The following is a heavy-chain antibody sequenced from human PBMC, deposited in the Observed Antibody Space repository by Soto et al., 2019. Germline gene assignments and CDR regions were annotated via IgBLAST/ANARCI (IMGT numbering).Heavy chain of an antibody. V-gene: IGHV1-18*01. CDR3: ARWSAIVGGAEALDV. Sequence: QVQLVQSGAEVKKPGASVRVSCKTSGYTFINYGITWVRQAPGQGLEWMGWLSAYNGDTSSSEKLQDRFTMTTDTSTNTVYMDLRSLTSADTDLYYCARWSAIVGGAEALDVWGQGTMVIVSS. CDR1: GYTFINYG. D-gene: IGHD1-26*01. CDR2: LSAYNGDT. J-gene: IGHJ3*01.